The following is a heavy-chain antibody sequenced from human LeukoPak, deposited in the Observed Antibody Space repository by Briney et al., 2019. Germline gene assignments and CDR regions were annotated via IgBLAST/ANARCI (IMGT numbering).Heavy chain of an antibody. CDR2: ISSSSSYI. CDR3: ARGRDGSQSPIDD. J-gene: IGHJ4*02. D-gene: IGHD5-24*01. V-gene: IGHV3-21*01. CDR1: GFTFSSYN. Sequence: GVSLRLSCAASGFTFSSYNMNWVRQAPGKGLEWVSSISSSSSYIYYADSVEGRFTISRDNAKNSLYLQMNSLRAEDTAVYYCARGRDGSQSPIDDWGQGTLVTLSS.